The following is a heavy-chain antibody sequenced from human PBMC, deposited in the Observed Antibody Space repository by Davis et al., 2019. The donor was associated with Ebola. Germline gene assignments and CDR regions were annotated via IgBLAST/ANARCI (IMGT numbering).Heavy chain of an antibody. J-gene: IGHJ6*04. CDR3: ARGYCSGGSCYSAPWVHYYYGMDV. D-gene: IGHD2-15*01. CDR2: ISYDGSNK. V-gene: IGHV3-30-3*01. CDR1: GFTFSSYA. Sequence: GESLKISCAASGFTFSSYAMHWVRQTPGKGLEWVAVISYDGSNKYYADSVKGRFTISRDNSKNTLYLQMNSLRAEDTAVYYCARGYCSGGSCYSAPWVHYYYGMDVWGKGTTVTVSS.